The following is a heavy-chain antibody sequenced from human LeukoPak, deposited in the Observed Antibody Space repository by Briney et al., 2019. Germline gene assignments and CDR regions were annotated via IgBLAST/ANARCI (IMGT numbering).Heavy chain of an antibody. CDR3: ARDLSELRFLEWLSHDNWFDP. CDR1: GYTFTSYG. V-gene: IGHV1-18*01. CDR2: ISAYNGNT. Sequence: ASVKVSCKASGYTFTSYGISWVRQAPGQGLEWMGCISAYNGNTNYAQKLQGRVTMTTDTSTSTAYMELRSLRSDDTAVYYCARDLSELRFLEWLSHDNWFDPWGQGTLVTVSS. D-gene: IGHD3-3*01. J-gene: IGHJ5*02.